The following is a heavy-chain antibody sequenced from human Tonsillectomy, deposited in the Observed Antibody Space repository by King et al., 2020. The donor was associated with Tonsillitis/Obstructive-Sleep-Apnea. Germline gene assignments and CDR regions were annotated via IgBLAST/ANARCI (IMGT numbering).Heavy chain of an antibody. J-gene: IGHJ4*02. CDR2: INAGDGNT. D-gene: IGHD6-13*01. CDR3: ARVGLRYSSSWTVDY. Sequence: QLVQSGAEVKKPGASVRISCKASGYTFSSYAMHWVRQAPGQRLEWMGWINAGDGNTKYSQKFQGRVTIIRDTSASTAYMELSSLRSEDTAVYYCARVGLRYSSSWTVDYWGQGTLVTVSS. V-gene: IGHV1-3*01. CDR1: GYTFSSYA.